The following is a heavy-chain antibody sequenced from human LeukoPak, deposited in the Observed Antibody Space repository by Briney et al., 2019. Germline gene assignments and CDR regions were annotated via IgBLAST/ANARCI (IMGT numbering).Heavy chain of an antibody. J-gene: IGHJ4*02. V-gene: IGHV3-21*01. D-gene: IGHD3-22*01. CDR1: GFTFSDYS. CDR2: VNTVRSYI. Sequence: GGSLRLSCAASGFTFSDYSMNWVRQAPGRGLEWVASVNTVRSYIYYADSMRGRFTISRDNAKKSLFLQMNSLRAEDTAVYYCARLRRNSDRSDFFYYYDHWGQGTLVTVSS. CDR3: ARLRRNSDRSDFFYYYDH.